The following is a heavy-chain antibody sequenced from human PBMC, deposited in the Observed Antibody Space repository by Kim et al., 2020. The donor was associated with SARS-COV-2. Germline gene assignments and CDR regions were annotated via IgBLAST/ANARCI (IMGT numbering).Heavy chain of an antibody. D-gene: IGHD3-10*01. V-gene: IGHV2-5*01. Sequence: SPSLKSRLTITTDTSKNQVVLTMTNMDPVDTATYYCAHAYYYGSGSEFDYWGQGTLVTVSS. CDR3: AHAYYYGSGSEFDY. J-gene: IGHJ4*02.